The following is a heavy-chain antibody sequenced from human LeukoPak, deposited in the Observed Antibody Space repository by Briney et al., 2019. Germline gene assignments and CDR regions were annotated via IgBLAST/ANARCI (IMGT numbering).Heavy chain of an antibody. CDR3: ARDDCSTTSCQKHQNWFDP. Sequence: PGGSLRLSCVASGFTFSTYGMNWVRQAPGKGLEWVSYISRSITTIYYADSVKGRFTISRDNAKNSLYLQMNSLRAEDTAVYYCARDDCSTTSCQKHQNWFDPWGQGTLVTVSS. CDR2: ISRSITTI. J-gene: IGHJ5*02. CDR1: GFTFSTYG. V-gene: IGHV3-48*01. D-gene: IGHD2-2*01.